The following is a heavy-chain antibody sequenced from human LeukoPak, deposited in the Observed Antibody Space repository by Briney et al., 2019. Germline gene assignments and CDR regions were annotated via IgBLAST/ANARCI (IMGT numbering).Heavy chain of an antibody. CDR3: ARGGLYYYGSGSYYQGNWFDP. Sequence: VASVKVSCKASGYIFTSYFMHWVRQAPGQGLEWMGLLNPSGGNANYAQKFQGRVTMTRDTSTSTVYMELNSLRSEDTAVYYCARGGLYYYGSGSYYQGNWFDPWGQGTLVTVSS. CDR2: LNPSGGNA. CDR1: GYIFTSYF. V-gene: IGHV1-46*01. J-gene: IGHJ5*02. D-gene: IGHD3-10*01.